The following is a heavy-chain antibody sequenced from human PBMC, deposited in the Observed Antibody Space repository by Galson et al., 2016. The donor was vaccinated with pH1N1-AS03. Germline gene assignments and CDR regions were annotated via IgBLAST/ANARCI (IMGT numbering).Heavy chain of an antibody. CDR3: ASAPRGSGSSYYFDY. CDR1: GFTFNSYW. D-gene: IGHD6-6*01. V-gene: IGHV3-7*03. Sequence: SLRLSCAASGFTFNSYWMSWVRQAPGMGPEWVAHINQDGSEKYYVDSVKGRFTISRDNAKNSLYLQMNSLRAEDTAVYYCASAPRGSGSSYYFDYWGQGTLVTVSS. J-gene: IGHJ4*02. CDR2: INQDGSEK.